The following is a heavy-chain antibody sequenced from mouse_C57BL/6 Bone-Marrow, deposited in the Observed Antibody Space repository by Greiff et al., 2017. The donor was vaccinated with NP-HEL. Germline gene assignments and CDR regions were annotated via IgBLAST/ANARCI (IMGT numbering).Heavy chain of an antibody. CDR3: ARDYYGSSYFDY. J-gene: IGHJ2*01. Sequence: QVQLQQSGAELMKPGASVKLSCKATGYTFTGNWIEWVKQRPGHGLEWIGEILPGSGNTYYNERFKGKATFTADTSSNTAYMQLSNLTTEDSAIYYCARDYYGSSYFDYWGQGTTLTVSS. V-gene: IGHV1-9*01. CDR2: ILPGSGNT. CDR1: GYTFTGNW. D-gene: IGHD1-1*01.